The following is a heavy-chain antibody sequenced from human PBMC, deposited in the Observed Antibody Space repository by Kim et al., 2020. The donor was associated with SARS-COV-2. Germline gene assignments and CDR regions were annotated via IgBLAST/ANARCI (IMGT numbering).Heavy chain of an antibody. CDR1: GGFISSYY. Sequence: SETLSLTCTVSGGFISSYYWSWIRQPPGKGLEWIGYIYYSGSTNYNPSLKSRVTISVDTSKNQFSLKLSSVTAADTAVYYCARARRVAYCGGDCYSFID. J-gene: IGHJ4*01. CDR2: IYYSGST. CDR3: ARARRVAYCGGDCYSFID. D-gene: IGHD2-21*02. V-gene: IGHV4-59*01.